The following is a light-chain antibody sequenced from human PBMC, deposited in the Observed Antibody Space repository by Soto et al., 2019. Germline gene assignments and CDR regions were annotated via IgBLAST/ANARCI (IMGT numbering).Light chain of an antibody. CDR3: MIWPSNAHWV. V-gene: IGLV5-37*01. J-gene: IGLJ3*02. Sequence: QPVLTQPPSSSASPGESARLTCTLPSDINVGSYNIYWYQQKPGSPPRYLLYYYSDSDKGQGSGVPSRFSGSKMLQPIQGFLLISGLQSEDEADYYCMIWPSNAHWVFGGGTKLTVL. CDR2: YYSDSDK. CDR1: SDINVGSYN.